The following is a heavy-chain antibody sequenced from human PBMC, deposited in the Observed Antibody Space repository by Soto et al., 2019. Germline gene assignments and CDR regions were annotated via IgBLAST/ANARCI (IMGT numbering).Heavy chain of an antibody. CDR3: ARTDYLFSTLTYYFDY. J-gene: IGHJ4*02. Sequence: AAVKVSCKASGYTFTGYYVNWARQAPGQGLEWMGWINPDNGVPNYAQKFQGRVTLSRDTSINTAYMELSRLTSDDTAMYYCARTDYLFSTLTYYFDYSGQGPLVTVSS. V-gene: IGHV1-2*02. D-gene: IGHD3-16*01. CDR1: GYTFTGYY. CDR2: INPDNGVP.